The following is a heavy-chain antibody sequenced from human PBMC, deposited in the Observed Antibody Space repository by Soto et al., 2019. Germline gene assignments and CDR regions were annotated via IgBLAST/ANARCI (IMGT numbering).Heavy chain of an antibody. J-gene: IGHJ5*02. CDR3: ARPAKKCNWFDP. D-gene: IGHD6-25*01. CDR2: MNPNRGNT. Sequence: GLEWMGWMNPNRGNTVYAQKFLGRVTMTRNTSIGTAYMELSSLRSVDLSVYYCARPAKKCNWFDPCGQPILLTVSS. V-gene: IGHV1-8*01.